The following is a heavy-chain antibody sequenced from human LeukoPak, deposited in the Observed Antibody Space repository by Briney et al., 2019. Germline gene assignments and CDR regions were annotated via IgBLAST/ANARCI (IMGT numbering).Heavy chain of an antibody. CDR3: ARDGGYGSYDY. J-gene: IGHJ4*02. CDR1: GYTFTGYY. D-gene: IGHD3-10*01. CDR2: IIPILGIA. V-gene: IGHV1-69*04. Sequence: SVRVSCRTSGYTFTGYYMHGVPQAPGQGLEWMGRIIPILGIANYAQKFQGRVTITTDKSTSTAYMELSSVTAEDTAVYYCARDGGYGSYDYWGQGTLVTVSS.